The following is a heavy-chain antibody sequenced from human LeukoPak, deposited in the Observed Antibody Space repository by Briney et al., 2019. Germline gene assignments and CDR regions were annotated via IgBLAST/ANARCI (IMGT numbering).Heavy chain of an antibody. V-gene: IGHV4-59*01. Sequence: SETLSLTCTDSGGSISSYYWSWIRQPPGKGLEWIGYIYYSGSTNYNPSLKSRVTISVDTSKNQFSLKLSSVTAADTAVYYCARDDSSSDHDAFDIWGQGTMVTVSS. CDR2: IYYSGST. J-gene: IGHJ3*02. CDR3: ARDDSSSDHDAFDI. D-gene: IGHD6-19*01. CDR1: GGSISSYY.